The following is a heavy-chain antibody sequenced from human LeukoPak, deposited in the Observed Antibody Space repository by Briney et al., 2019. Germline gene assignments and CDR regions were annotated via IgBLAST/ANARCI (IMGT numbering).Heavy chain of an antibody. CDR2: ISYDGSNK. Sequence: PGGSLRLSCAASGFTFSSYAMHWVRQAPGKGLEWVAVISYDGSNKYYADSVKGRFTISRDNSKNTLYLQMNSLRAEDTAVHYCAREGQGGYDLFDYWGQGTLVTVSS. D-gene: IGHD5-12*01. CDR3: AREGQGGYDLFDY. CDR1: GFTFSSYA. J-gene: IGHJ4*02. V-gene: IGHV3-30-3*01.